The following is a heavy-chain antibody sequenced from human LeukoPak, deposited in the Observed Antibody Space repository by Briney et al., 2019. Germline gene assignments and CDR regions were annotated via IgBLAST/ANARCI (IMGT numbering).Heavy chain of an antibody. CDR1: GGSIRSNY. V-gene: IGHV4-59*12. J-gene: IGHJ4*02. CDR3: ARGYGDFRVEGRYFHS. D-gene: IGHD4-17*01. CDR2: IYYSGGT. Sequence: PSETLSLTCTVSGGSIRSNYWSWIRQPPGKGLEWIGYIYYSGGTNYNPSLKSRVTISVDTSKNQFSLKLSSVTAADTAVYYCARGYGDFRVEGRYFHSWGQETLVTVSS.